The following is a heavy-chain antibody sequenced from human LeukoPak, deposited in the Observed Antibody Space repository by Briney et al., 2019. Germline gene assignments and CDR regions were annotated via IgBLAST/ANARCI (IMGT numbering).Heavy chain of an antibody. V-gene: IGHV3-66*01. D-gene: IGHD5-18*01. CDR2: IYSGGST. J-gene: IGHJ5*02. CDR1: GFTVSSNY. Sequence: GGSLRLSCAASGFTVSSNYMSWVRQAPGKGLEWVSVIYSGGSTYYADSEKGRFTISRDNSENTLYLQMNSLRAEDTAVYYCARDRGGIQLWSTWGQGTLVTVSS. CDR3: ARDRGGIQLWST.